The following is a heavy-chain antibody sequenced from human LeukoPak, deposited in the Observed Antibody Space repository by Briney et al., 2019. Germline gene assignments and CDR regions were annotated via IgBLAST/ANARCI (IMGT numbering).Heavy chain of an antibody. CDR1: GFTFRRLW. Sequence: GGALGLSRAGPGFTFRRLWVHWVRQAPGEGLVWVARINGDGSSTRYADSVKGRFTISRDNAKNTLFLQMNSLRAEDTAVYSCARELVVRSGDYFDNWGQGTLVTVSS. J-gene: IGHJ4*02. CDR3: ARELVVRSGDYFDN. V-gene: IGHV3-74*01. D-gene: IGHD2-2*01. CDR2: INGDGSST.